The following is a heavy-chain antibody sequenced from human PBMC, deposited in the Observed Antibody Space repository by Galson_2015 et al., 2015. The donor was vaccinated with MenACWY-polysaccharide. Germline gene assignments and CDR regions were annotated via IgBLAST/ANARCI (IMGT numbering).Heavy chain of an antibody. CDR3: ARTEARDFRLDY. J-gene: IGHJ4*02. V-gene: IGHV1-3*01. D-gene: IGHD3-9*01. CDR2: INGGAGKS. CDR1: GYTFSNYA. Sequence: SVKVSCKAFGYTFSNYAMHWVRQAPGQRLEWLGWINGGAGKSKYSQNFQDRITITRDTSASTVSMELSSLRSEDTAVYYCARTEARDFRLDYWGQGTLVTVSS.